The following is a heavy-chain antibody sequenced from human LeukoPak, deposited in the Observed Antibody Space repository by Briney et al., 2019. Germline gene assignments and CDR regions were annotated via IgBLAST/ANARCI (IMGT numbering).Heavy chain of an antibody. CDR3: ARAGTDYYGMDV. D-gene: IGHD1-7*01. Sequence: GGSLRLSCAASGFTFSSYAMHWVRQAPGKGLEWVAVISYDGSNKYYADSVKGRFIISRDNSKNTLYLQVSSLRAEDTAVYYCARAGTDYYGMDVWGQGTTVTVSS. J-gene: IGHJ6*02. CDR2: ISYDGSNK. CDR1: GFTFSSYA. V-gene: IGHV3-30-3*01.